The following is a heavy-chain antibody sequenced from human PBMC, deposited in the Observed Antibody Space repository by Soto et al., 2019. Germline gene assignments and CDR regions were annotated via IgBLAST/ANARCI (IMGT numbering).Heavy chain of an antibody. D-gene: IGHD6-6*01. V-gene: IGHV1-46*01. Sequence: GASVKVSCKASGYTCTSYYMHWVRQAPGQGLEWMGIINPSGGSTRYAQKFQGRVTMTRDTSTSTVYMELSSLRSEDTAVYYWARDRGIAARLVPPLVYWGQGTLVTVS. J-gene: IGHJ4*02. CDR2: INPSGGST. CDR1: GYTCTSYY. CDR3: ARDRGIAARLVPPLVY.